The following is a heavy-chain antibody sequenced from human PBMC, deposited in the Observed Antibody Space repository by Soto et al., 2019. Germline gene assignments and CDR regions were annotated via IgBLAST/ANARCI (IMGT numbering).Heavy chain of an antibody. D-gene: IGHD2-8*01. V-gene: IGHV3-33*01. CDR1: GFTFSSYG. CDR2: IWYDGSNK. Sequence: LRLSCAASGFTFSSYGMHWVRQAPGKGLEWVAVIWYDGSNKYYADSVKGRFTISRDNSKNTPYLQMNSLRAEDTAVYYCARVNRYCTNGVCLGPYYYGMDVWGQGTTVTVSS. CDR3: ARVNRYCTNGVCLGPYYYGMDV. J-gene: IGHJ6*02.